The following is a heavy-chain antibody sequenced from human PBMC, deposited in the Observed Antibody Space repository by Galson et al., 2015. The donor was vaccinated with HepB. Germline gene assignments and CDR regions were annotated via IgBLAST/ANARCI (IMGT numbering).Heavy chain of an antibody. J-gene: IGHJ4*02. V-gene: IGHV3-30*03. D-gene: IGHD6-19*01. Sequence: SLRLSCAASGFTFSSYGTHWVRQAPGKGLEWVAVISYDGSNKYYADSVKGRFTISRDNSKNTLYLQMNSLRAEDTAVYYCVIIAVAEIDYWGQGTLVTVSS. CDR2: ISYDGSNK. CDR1: GFTFSSYG. CDR3: VIIAVAEIDY.